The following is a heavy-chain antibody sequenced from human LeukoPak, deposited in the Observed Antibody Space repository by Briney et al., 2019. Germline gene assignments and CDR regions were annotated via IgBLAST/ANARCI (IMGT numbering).Heavy chain of an antibody. Sequence: GGSLRLSCAASGFTFSSYTMNWVRQAPGKGLEWVSSISSSSSYIYYADSVEGRFTIFRDKAKNSVHLQMNSLRAEDTAVYYCASDPLGAQFDYWGQGTLVTVSS. CDR3: ASDPLGAQFDY. CDR1: GFTFSSYT. V-gene: IGHV3-21*01. D-gene: IGHD1-26*01. J-gene: IGHJ4*02. CDR2: ISSSSSYI.